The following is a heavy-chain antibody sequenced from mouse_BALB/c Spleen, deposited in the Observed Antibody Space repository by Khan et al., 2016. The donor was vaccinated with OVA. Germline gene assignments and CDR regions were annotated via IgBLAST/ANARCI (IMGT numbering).Heavy chain of an antibody. V-gene: IGHV2-6-2*01. Sequence: VELVESGPDLVAPSQSLSITCTVSGFSLTNYAIHLLRQPPGKVLEWLVVIWNDGGTTYHSALKSSLSISKDNSKSQVFLKINRLQTDDTAIYYCARHQVPLSMDSWGQGTSVTVSS. CDR2: IWNDGGT. CDR3: ARHQVPLSMDS. J-gene: IGHJ4*01. CDR1: GFSLTNYA.